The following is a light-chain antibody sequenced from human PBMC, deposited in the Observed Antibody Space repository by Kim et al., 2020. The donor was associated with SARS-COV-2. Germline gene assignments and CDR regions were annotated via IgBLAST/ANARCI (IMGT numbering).Light chain of an antibody. Sequence: GQRVVISCSGSNSNIKNNYVYWYHQLPGTAPKLLIYRNKQRPSGVPDRFSGSKSGTSASLAISGLRSDDGADYYCAAWDDSLSGVVFGGGTQLTVL. CDR3: AAWDDSLSGVV. CDR1: NSNIKNNY. CDR2: RNK. V-gene: IGLV1-47*01. J-gene: IGLJ2*01.